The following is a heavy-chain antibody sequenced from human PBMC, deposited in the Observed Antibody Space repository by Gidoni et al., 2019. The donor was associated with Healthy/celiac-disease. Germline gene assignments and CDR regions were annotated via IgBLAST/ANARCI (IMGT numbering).Heavy chain of an antibody. CDR3: AKEHTKKYGMDV. J-gene: IGHJ6*02. D-gene: IGHD3-3*01. CDR1: GFTFDDYA. Sequence: EVQLVESGGGLVQPGRSLRLSCAASGFTFDDYAMHWVRQAPGKGLEWVSGISWNSGSIGYADSVKGRFTISRDNAKNSLYLQMNSLRAEDTALYYCAKEHTKKYGMDVWGQGTTVTVSS. CDR2: ISWNSGSI. V-gene: IGHV3-9*01.